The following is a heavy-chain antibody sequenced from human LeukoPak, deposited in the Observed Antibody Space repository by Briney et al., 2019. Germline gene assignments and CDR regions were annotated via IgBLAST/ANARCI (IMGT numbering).Heavy chain of an antibody. CDR1: GDSVSNNSAA. J-gene: IGHJ5*02. CDR3: AKSGYGFGRDWFDP. D-gene: IGHD5-18*01. V-gene: IGHV6-1*01. Sequence: SQTLSLTSAISGDSVSNNSAAWIWIRQSPSRGLEWLGRTYYKSRWYNDYAVSVKSRISIKPDTSKNHFSLQLNSATPEDTAVYYCAKSGYGFGRDWFDPWGQGTLVTVSS. CDR2: TYYKSRWYN.